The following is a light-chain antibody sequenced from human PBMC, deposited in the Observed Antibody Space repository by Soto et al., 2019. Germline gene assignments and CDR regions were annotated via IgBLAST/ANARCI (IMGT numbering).Light chain of an antibody. Sequence: DIQMTQSPSTLSASVGDRVTITCRASQIISTWLAWYQQKPGKAPNLLIYKASRLESGVPSRFIGSGSVTEITLTISRLQADDFATYYCQQYDSWPLTFGGGTKVELK. CDR3: QQYDSWPLT. J-gene: IGKJ4*01. V-gene: IGKV1-5*03. CDR2: KAS. CDR1: QIISTW.